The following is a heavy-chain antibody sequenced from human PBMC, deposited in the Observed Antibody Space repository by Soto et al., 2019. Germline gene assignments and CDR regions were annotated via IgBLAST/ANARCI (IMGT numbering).Heavy chain of an antibody. CDR1: GFTFSDHY. CDR2: IKNKANSYTT. J-gene: IGHJ6*04. Sequence: EVQLVESGGGLVQPGGSLRLSCAASGFTFSDHYMDWVRQAPGKGLEWVGRIKNKANSYTTEYAASVKGRFTISRDDSRNSLYLQTIILRTEDTAVYYCTRVKLSISAGCNRVLDVWGKGTTVTVSS. V-gene: IGHV3-72*01. CDR3: TRVKLSISAGCNRVLDV. D-gene: IGHD2-2*01.